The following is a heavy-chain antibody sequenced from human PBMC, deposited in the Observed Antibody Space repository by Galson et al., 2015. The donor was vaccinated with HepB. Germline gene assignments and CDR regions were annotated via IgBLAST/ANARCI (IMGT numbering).Heavy chain of an antibody. V-gene: IGHV5-10-1*01. CDR3: ARQDCSSTSCYINWFDP. Sequence: QSGAEVKKPGESLRISCKGSGYSFTSYWISWVRQMPGKGLEWMGRIDPSDSYTNYSPSFQGHVTISADKSISTAYLQWSSLKASDTAMYYCARQDCSSTSCYINWFDPWGQGTLVTVSS. J-gene: IGHJ5*02. CDR2: IDPSDSYT. CDR1: GYSFTSYW. D-gene: IGHD2-2*02.